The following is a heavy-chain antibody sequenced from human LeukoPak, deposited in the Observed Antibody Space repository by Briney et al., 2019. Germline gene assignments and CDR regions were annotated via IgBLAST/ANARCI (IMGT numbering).Heavy chain of an antibody. CDR3: ARDEYDILTDYDY. J-gene: IGHJ4*02. CDR2: IGTTGSYI. Sequence: GGSLRLSCAASGFTFITYSMTWVRQAPGKGLEWVSSIGTTGSYIFYADSVKGRFTISRDNAKNTLYLQTNSLRAEDTAVYYCARDEYDILTDYDYWGQGILVTVSS. CDR1: GFTFITYS. V-gene: IGHV3-21*01. D-gene: IGHD3-9*01.